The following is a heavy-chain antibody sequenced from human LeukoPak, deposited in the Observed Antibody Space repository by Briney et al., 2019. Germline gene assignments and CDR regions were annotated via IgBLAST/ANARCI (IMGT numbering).Heavy chain of an antibody. V-gene: IGHV3-21*01. J-gene: IGHJ6*03. CDR3: AKGQTGGKPKKNYYYYYYMDV. CDR1: GFTFSSYS. CDR2: ISSSSSYI. D-gene: IGHD4-23*01. Sequence: PGGSLRLSCAASGFTFSSYSMNWVRQAPGKGLEWVSSISSSSSYIYYADSVKGRFTISRDNAKKSLYLQMNSLRAEDTAVYYCAKGQTGGKPKKNYYYYYYMDVWGKGTTVTVSS.